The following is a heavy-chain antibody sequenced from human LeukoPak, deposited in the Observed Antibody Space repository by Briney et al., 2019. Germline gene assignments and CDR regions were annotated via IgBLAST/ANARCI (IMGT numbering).Heavy chain of an antibody. CDR2: ISSSSSYI. D-gene: IGHD5-24*01. J-gene: IGHJ6*03. V-gene: IGHV3-21*01. CDR1: GGSISSSS. Sequence: PSETLSLTCTVSGGSISSSSYYWGWIRQPPGKGLEWVSSISSSSSYIYYADSVKGRFTISRDNAKNSLYLQMNSLRAEDTAVYYCARAPGRRRWLQLHYYYYYMDVWGKGTTVTISS. CDR3: ARAPGRRRWLQLHYYYYYMDV.